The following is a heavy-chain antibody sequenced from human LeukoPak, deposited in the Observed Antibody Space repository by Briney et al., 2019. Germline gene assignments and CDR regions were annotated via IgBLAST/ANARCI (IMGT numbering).Heavy chain of an antibody. V-gene: IGHV4-38-2*01. CDR2: IYHSGST. CDR3: ARQVGATIGDAFDI. Sequence: SETLSLTCAVSGYSISSGYYWGWIRQPPGKGLEWIGSIYHSGSTYYNPSLKSRVTISVDTSKNQFSLKLSSVTAADTAVYYCARQVGATIGDAFDIWGQGTMVIVSS. D-gene: IGHD1-26*01. CDR1: GYSISSGYY. J-gene: IGHJ3*02.